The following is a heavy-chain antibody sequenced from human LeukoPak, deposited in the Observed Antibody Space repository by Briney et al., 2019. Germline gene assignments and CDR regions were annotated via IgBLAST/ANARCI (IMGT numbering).Heavy chain of an antibody. J-gene: IGHJ3*02. CDR1: GGSISSYY. CDR2: IYYSVTT. D-gene: IGHD2-15*01. CDR3: ARGRYCSADICSGGDAFDI. V-gene: IGHV4-59*12. Sequence: SETLSLTCTVSGGSISSYYWSWIRQPPGKGLEWIGYIYYSVTTNYNPSLKSRVTMSVETSKNHFSLKLSSVTAADTAVYYCARGRYCSADICSGGDAFDIWGQGTMVSVSS.